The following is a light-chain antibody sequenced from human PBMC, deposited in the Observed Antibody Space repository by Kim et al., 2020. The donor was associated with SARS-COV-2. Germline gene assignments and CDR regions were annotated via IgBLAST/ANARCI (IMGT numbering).Light chain of an antibody. CDR1: NIGSKS. Sequence: PGKTARITCGGNNIGSKSVNWYQQKPGQAPVLVIYYDSDRPSGIPERFSGSNSGNTATLTISRVEAGDEADYYCQVWDSSSDHRVVFGGGTQLTVL. V-gene: IGLV3-21*04. CDR3: QVWDSSSDHRVV. J-gene: IGLJ2*01. CDR2: YDS.